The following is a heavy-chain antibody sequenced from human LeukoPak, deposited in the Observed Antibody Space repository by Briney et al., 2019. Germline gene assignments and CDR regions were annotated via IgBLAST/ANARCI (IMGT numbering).Heavy chain of an antibody. J-gene: IGHJ4*02. D-gene: IGHD3-3*01. V-gene: IGHV1-18*01. Sequence: ASVKVSCKASGYTFTSYGISWVRQAPGQGLEWMGWISAYNGNTNYAQKLQGRVTMTTDTSTSTAYMELRSLRSDDTAVYYCARNTMFGVVITSFDYWGQGTLVTVSS. CDR3: ARNTMFGVVITSFDY. CDR2: ISAYNGNT. CDR1: GYTFTSYG.